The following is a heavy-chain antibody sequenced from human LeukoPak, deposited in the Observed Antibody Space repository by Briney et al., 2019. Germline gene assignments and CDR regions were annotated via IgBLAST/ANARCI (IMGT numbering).Heavy chain of an antibody. J-gene: IGHJ4*02. CDR3: AREPGVAAAAVPFDY. D-gene: IGHD6-19*01. CDR2: ISAYNGNT. V-gene: IGHV1-18*01. Sequence: ASVKVSCKASGFTFNTYGISWVRQAPGQGLEWMGWISAYNGNTEYSQNFQGRVTMTMDTSTSTAYMELKSLTADDTAIYYCAREPGVAAAAVPFDYWGQGTLVTVSS. CDR1: GFTFNTYG.